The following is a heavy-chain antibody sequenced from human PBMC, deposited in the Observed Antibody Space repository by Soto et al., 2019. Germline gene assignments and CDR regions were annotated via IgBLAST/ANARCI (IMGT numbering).Heavy chain of an antibody. Sequence: PETLSLTCTVSGGSISDDTYYWGWLRQPPGKGLEWIGSMYYSGTSSYNPSLKSRVSMSVDTSKKQLSLRLTSVTAADTAVYYCARLHCHSPNCAPLDPWGQGTLVTVSS. V-gene: IGHV4-39*01. CDR1: GGSISDDTYY. J-gene: IGHJ5*02. D-gene: IGHD1-1*01. CDR3: ARLHCHSPNCAPLDP. CDR2: MYYSGTS.